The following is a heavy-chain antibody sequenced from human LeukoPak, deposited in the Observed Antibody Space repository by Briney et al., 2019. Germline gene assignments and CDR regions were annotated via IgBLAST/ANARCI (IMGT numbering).Heavy chain of an antibody. CDR1: GFTFSRYW. D-gene: IGHD6-19*01. Sequence: PGGSLRLSCAASGFTFSRYWMHWVRQAPGKGLVWVSHINTDGSNTSYADSVKGRLTISRDNAKNTLYLQMNSLRAEDTALYYCARRGRSSGAFDIWGQGTMVSVSS. V-gene: IGHV3-74*01. CDR2: INTDGSNT. CDR3: ARRGRSSGAFDI. J-gene: IGHJ3*02.